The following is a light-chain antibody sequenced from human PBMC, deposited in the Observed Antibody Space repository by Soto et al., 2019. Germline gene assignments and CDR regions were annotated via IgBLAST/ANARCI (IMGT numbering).Light chain of an antibody. CDR2: LEGSGSY. V-gene: IGLV4-60*02. Sequence: QPVLTQSSSASASLGSSVKLTCTLSSGHSSYIIAWHQQQPGKAPRYLMKLEGSGSYXXXXXXXXRFSGSSSGDDRYLTXXXXXXXXXXXXXCETWDSNTQNWVFGGGTKVTVL. CDR1: SGHSSYI. CDR3: ETWDSNTQNWV. J-gene: IGLJ3*02.